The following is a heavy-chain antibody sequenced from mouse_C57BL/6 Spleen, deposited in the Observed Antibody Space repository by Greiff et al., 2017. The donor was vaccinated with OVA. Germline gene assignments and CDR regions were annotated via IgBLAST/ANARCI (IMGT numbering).Heavy chain of an antibody. J-gene: IGHJ1*03. CDR1: GYTFTSYW. CDR2: IDPSDSET. Sequence: VQLQQPGAELVRPGSSVKLSCKASGYTFTSYWMHWVKQRPIQGLEWIGNIDPSDSETHYNQKFKDKATLTVDKSSSTAYMQLSSLTSEDSAVYYCARGREYRSNYVPFDAWGTGTTVTVSS. D-gene: IGHD2-5*01. V-gene: IGHV1-52*01. CDR3: ARGREYRSNYVPFDA.